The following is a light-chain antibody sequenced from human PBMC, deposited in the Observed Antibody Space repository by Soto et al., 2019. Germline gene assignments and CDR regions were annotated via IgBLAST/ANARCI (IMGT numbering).Light chain of an antibody. J-gene: IGLJ1*01. CDR2: EVS. CDR1: SSDIGTYNY. CDR3: SSYTSSNTLV. Sequence: QSVLTQPASVSGSPGQSITISCTGTSSDIGTYNYVSWNQQHPGKAPKVIIYEVSNRPSGVSNRFSGSKSGNTASLTISGLQAEDEADYYCSSYTSSNTLVFGTGTKGTVL. V-gene: IGLV2-14*01.